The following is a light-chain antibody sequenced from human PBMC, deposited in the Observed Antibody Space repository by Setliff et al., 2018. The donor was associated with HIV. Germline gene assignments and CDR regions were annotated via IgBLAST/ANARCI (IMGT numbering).Light chain of an antibody. J-gene: IGLJ2*01. CDR1: SSDVGSYNL. CDR2: EGS. CDR3: CSYACSVV. Sequence: QSALTQPASVSGSPGQSITISCTGTSSDVGSYNLVSWYKQHPGKAPKLMIYEGSELPSGVSNRFSGSKSGNTASLTISWLQAEDEADYYCCSYACSVVFGGGTKVTVL. V-gene: IGLV2-23*01.